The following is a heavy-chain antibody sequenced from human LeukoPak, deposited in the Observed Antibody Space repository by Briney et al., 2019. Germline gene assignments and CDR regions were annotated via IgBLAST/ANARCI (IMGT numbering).Heavy chain of an antibody. CDR2: ISRSSSYI. CDR1: GFTISTYN. Sequence: PGGTLRLFCVASGFTISTYNMNWVRRAPGKGLEWFSSISRSSSYIYYIDSVKGRFTISRDNAKNSLHLQMNSVRAENTAVYYCAREWTPRNYYGSGSYYLDYWGQGILVTVSS. D-gene: IGHD3-10*01. CDR3: AREWTPRNYYGSGSYYLDY. J-gene: IGHJ4*02. V-gene: IGHV3-21*01.